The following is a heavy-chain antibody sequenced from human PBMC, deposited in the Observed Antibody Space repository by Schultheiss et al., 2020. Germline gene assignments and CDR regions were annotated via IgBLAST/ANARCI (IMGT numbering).Heavy chain of an antibody. J-gene: IGHJ6*02. Sequence: SETLSLTCTVSGGSISSGGYSWSWIRQPPGKGLEWIGYIYHSGSTYYNPSLKSRVTISVDTSKNQFSLKLSSVTAADTAVYYCARGQGYSRPPMDVWGQGTTVTVSS. V-gene: IGHV4-30-2*01. CDR2: IYHSGST. CDR1: GGSISSGGYS. CDR3: ARGQGYSRPPMDV. D-gene: IGHD6-13*01.